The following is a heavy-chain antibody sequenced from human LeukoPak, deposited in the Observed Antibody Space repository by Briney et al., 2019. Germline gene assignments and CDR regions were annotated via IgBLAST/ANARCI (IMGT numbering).Heavy chain of an antibody. D-gene: IGHD2-15*01. Sequence: GGSLRLSCVVSGFPFSSYAMSWVRQAPGKGLEWVSGISWNSGNIGYAASVKGRFTISRDNAKDSLYLQMNSLGAEDTALYYCAKDTSYSSTKLDYWGQGTLVTVSS. CDR2: ISWNSGNI. V-gene: IGHV3-9*01. J-gene: IGHJ4*02. CDR3: AKDTSYSSTKLDY. CDR1: GFPFSSYA.